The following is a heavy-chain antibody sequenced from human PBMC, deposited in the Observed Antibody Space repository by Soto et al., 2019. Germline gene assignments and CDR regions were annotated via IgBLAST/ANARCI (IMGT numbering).Heavy chain of an antibody. J-gene: IGHJ4*02. V-gene: IGHV3-30*03. Sequence: QVQLVESGGGVVQPGRSLRLSCAASGFTFSSSVMHWVRQAPGKGLEWVAVLSSDGRNNHYGDSVKGRFTISRDNSKHTLYLQMHSLRTEDTAVYYCAREPPLPITVTTLGDYWGQGILVTVSS. CDR3: AREPPLPITVTTLGDY. CDR2: LSSDGRNN. D-gene: IGHD4-17*01. CDR1: GFTFSSSV.